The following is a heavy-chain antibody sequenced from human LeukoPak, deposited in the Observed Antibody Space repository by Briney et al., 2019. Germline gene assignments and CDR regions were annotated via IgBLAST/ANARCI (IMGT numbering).Heavy chain of an antibody. D-gene: IGHD6-13*01. V-gene: IGHV3-64*01. Sequence: PGGSLRLSCAASGFTFCSYAIHWVRQAPGKGLEYVSSISGNGDSTFYANSVKGRFTTSRDNSKNTLYLQMGSLRAEDMAVYYCARVGYSSPFDYWGQGTLVTVSS. CDR3: ARVGYSSPFDY. CDR2: ISGNGDST. J-gene: IGHJ4*02. CDR1: GFTFCSYA.